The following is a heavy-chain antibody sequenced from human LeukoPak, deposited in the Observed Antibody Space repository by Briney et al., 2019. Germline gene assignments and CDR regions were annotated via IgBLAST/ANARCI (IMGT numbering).Heavy chain of an antibody. CDR2: INPKNGGT. J-gene: IGHJ5*02. Sequence: ASVKVSCKASGYTFTGNYIHWVRQAPGQGLEWMGWINPKNGGTIYAPKFQGRVTMTRNTSISTAYMELSSLRSEDTAVYYCARDYDILTGPSNWFDPWGQGTLVTVSS. V-gene: IGHV1-2*02. D-gene: IGHD3-9*01. CDR3: ARDYDILTGPSNWFDP. CDR1: GYTFTGNY.